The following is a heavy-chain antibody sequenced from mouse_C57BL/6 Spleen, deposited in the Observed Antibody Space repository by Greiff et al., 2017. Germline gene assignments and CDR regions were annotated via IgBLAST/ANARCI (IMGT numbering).Heavy chain of an antibody. CDR3: TTTVFDY. V-gene: IGHV6-3*01. J-gene: IGHJ2*01. CDR2: IRLKSDNYAT. D-gene: IGHD4-1*02. CDR1: GFTFSNYW. Sequence: EVKLVESGGGLVQPGGSMKLSCVASGFTFSNYWMNWVRQSPEKGLEWVAQIRLKSDNYATNYAESVKGSLTISREDSKSSVYLQMNNLRAEDTGIYYGTTTVFDYWGQGTTLTVSS.